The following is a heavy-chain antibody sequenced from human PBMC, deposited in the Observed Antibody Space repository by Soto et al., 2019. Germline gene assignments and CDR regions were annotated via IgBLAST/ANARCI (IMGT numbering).Heavy chain of an antibody. CDR1: GFTVSSNY. CDR2: IYSGGST. CDR3: ARDQTHCSGGSCYSNDAFDI. D-gene: IGHD2-15*01. V-gene: IGHV3-66*01. Sequence: PGGSLRLSCAASGFTVSSNYMSWVRQAPGKGLEWVSVIYSGGSTYYADSVKGRFTISRDNSKNTLYLQMNSLRAEDTAVYYCARDQTHCSGGSCYSNDAFDIWGQGTMVTVSS. J-gene: IGHJ3*02.